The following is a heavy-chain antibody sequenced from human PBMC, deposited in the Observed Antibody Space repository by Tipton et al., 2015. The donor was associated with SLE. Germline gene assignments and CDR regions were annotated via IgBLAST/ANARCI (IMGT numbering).Heavy chain of an antibody. D-gene: IGHD6-19*01. CDR3: ARGNHRWLPFPFDY. Sequence: TLSLTCTVSGGSISSYYWSWIRQPPGKGLEWIGYIYYSGSTNYNPSLKSRVTISVDTSKNQFSLKLSSVTAADTAVYYCARGNHRWLPFPFDYWGQGTLVTVSS. V-gene: IGHV4-59*01. CDR1: GGSISSYY. CDR2: IYYSGST. J-gene: IGHJ4*02.